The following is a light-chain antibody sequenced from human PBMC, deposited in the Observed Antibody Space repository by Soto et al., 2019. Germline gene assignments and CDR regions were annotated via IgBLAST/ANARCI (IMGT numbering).Light chain of an antibody. Sequence: QSALTQPASVSGSPGQSITISCTGTSSDVGSYNLVSWYQQHPGKAPKLMIYEVSERPSGVSNRFSGSKSGNTASLTIPGLQAEDEADHYCCSYAGSSTLVFGGGTKLTVL. J-gene: IGLJ3*02. CDR3: CSYAGSSTLV. CDR2: EVS. V-gene: IGLV2-23*02. CDR1: SSDVGSYNL.